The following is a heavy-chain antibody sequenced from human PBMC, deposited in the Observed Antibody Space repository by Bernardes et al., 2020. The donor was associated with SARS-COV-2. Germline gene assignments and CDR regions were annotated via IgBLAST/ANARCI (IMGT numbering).Heavy chain of an antibody. CDR2: IDPNSGGT. V-gene: IGHV1-2*02. Sequence: ASVKASCKASGYTFTDYYLHWVRQAPGQGLEWMAWIDPNSGGTGYAQKFQDRVTMTRDTSITTAYMELSTLTSDDTAVFYCARGSKKTTKLAHDYWGQGTLVIVSS. J-gene: IGHJ4*02. CDR3: ARGSKKTTKLAHDY. CDR1: GYTFTDYY.